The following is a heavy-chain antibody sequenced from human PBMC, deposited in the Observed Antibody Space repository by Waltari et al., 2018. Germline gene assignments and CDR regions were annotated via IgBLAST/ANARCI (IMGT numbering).Heavy chain of an antibody. Sequence: QARLVQSGAEVKKPWASVTVSCTASGYTFTNYDINWVRQVSGQGPEWMGGMNPSSGDTGFAQNFRGRVAMTRDTSTGTADMELRGLTSADTAFYYCARGTYIVGYDYWGQGTPVTVSA. D-gene: IGHD1-26*01. CDR1: GYTFTNYD. CDR2: MNPSSGDT. J-gene: IGHJ4*02. CDR3: ARGTYIVGYDY. V-gene: IGHV1-8*01.